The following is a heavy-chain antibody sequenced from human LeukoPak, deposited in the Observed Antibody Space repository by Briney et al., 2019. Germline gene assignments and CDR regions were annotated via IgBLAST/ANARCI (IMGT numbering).Heavy chain of an antibody. CDR2: IYHSGST. V-gene: IGHV4-4*02. J-gene: IGHJ4*02. CDR3: ARDLDDSSGALDY. D-gene: IGHD3-22*01. Sequence: PSGTLSLTCAVSGGSISSSNWWSWVRQPPGKGLEWIGEIYHSGSTNYNPSLKSRVTISVDKSKNQSSLKLSSVTAADTAVYYCARDLDDSSGALDYWGQGTLVTVSS. CDR1: GGSISSSNW.